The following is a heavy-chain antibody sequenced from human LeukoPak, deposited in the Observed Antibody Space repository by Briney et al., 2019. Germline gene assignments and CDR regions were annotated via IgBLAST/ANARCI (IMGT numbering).Heavy chain of an antibody. CDR2: IIPILGIA. V-gene: IGHV1-69*04. D-gene: IGHD5-24*01. J-gene: IGHJ2*01. Sequence: SVKVSCKASGGTSSSYAISWVRQAPGQGLEWMGRIIPILGIANYAQKFQGRVTITADKSTSTAYMELSSLRSEDTAVYYCARDRGMATGRSFDLWGRGTLVTVSS. CDR1: GGTSSSYA. CDR3: ARDRGMATGRSFDL.